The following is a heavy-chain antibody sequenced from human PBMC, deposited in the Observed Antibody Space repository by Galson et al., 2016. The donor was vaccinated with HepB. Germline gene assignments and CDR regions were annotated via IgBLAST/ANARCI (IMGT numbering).Heavy chain of an antibody. Sequence: SLRLSCAASGFTFNNYAMSWVRQAPGKGLEWVSSISGSGGSTYYADSVKGRFTISRDNAKNTLYLQMNSLRAEDTAVYYCARRMATITSFDYWGQGTLVTVSS. V-gene: IGHV3-23*01. D-gene: IGHD5-24*01. CDR1: GFTFNNYA. CDR3: ARRMATITSFDY. CDR2: ISGSGGST. J-gene: IGHJ4*02.